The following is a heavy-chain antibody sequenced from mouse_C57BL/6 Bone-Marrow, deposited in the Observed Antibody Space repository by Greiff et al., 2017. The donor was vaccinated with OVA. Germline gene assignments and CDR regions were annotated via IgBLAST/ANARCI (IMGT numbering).Heavy chain of an antibody. D-gene: IGHD4-1*01. CDR3: ARDWDDY. J-gene: IGHJ2*01. Sequence: EVKLQESGPGLVKPSQSLSLTCSVTGYSITSGYYWNWDGQGAWKKLEWMVEGRDVGGNNYNPSLKTRISITRDTSKNQFFLKLNSVTTEDTATYYCARDWDDYWGQGTTLTVSS. V-gene: IGHV3-6*01. CDR1: GYSITSGYY. CDR2: GRDVGGN.